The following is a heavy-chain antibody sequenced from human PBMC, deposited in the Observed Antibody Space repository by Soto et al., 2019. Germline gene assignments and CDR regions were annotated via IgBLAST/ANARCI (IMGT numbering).Heavy chain of an antibody. J-gene: IGHJ2*01. V-gene: IGHV3-30-3*01. D-gene: IGHD5-12*01. CDR3: ARETYYSGHVIGNLDL. CDR2: VSSEGGTQ. Sequence: GRSMRLSWAASGFTLIRYAMQWVRHAPGKGLEWVAVVSSEGGTQFYADSVKGRFTISRDNSKNSLYLQMSSLTIEDAAIYYCARETYYSGHVIGNLDLWGRGTLVTVSS. CDR1: GFTLIRYA.